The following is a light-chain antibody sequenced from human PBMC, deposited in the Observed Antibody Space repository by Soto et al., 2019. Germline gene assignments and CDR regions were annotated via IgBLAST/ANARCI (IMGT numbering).Light chain of an antibody. V-gene: IGKV3-11*01. CDR1: QSVGSS. Sequence: EIVLTQSPATLSLSPGERATLSCRASQSVGSSLAWYQQKPGQAPRLLISDASNRVTGIPASFSGSGSGTDFTLTISSLEPEDFAVYYCQQRSNWLYTFGQGTKLEI. CDR3: QQRSNWLYT. CDR2: DAS. J-gene: IGKJ2*01.